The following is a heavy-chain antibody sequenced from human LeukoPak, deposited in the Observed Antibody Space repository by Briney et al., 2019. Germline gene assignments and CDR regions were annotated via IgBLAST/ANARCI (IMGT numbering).Heavy chain of an antibody. J-gene: IGHJ4*02. CDR1: GYTFTSYY. CDR3: ASLGGITGTRDY. D-gene: IGHD1-7*01. Sequence: GASVKVSCKASGYTFTSYYMHWVRQAPGQGLEWMGIINPSGGSTSYAQKFQGRVTMTRDTSTSTVYMELSSLRSEDTAVYYCASLGGITGTRDYWGQGTLVTVSS. CDR2: INPSGGST. V-gene: IGHV1-46*01.